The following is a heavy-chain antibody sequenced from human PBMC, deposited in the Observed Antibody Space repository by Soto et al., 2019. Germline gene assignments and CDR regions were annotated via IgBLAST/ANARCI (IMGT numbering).Heavy chain of an antibody. D-gene: IGHD3-3*01. V-gene: IGHV1-8*01. J-gene: IGHJ5*02. CDR1: GYTFTSYD. CDR3: ASSETSRLYDFWSGSPQFDP. CDR2: MNPNSGNT. Sequence: GASVKVSCKASGYTFTSYDINWVRQATGQGLEWKGWMNPNSGNTGYAQKFQGRVTMTRNTSISTAYMELSSLRSEDTAVYYCASSETSRLYDFWSGSPQFDPWGQGTLVTVSS.